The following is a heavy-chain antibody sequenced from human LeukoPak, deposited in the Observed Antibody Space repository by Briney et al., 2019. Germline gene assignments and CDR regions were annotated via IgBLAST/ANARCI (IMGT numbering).Heavy chain of an antibody. CDR3: ARAGWLGGFDY. J-gene: IGHJ4*02. CDR1: GFTFSSYA. Sequence: PGRSLRLSCAASGFTFSSYAMHWVRQAPGQGLEWVALISYDGSAKFYADSVKGRFTISRDNAKNSLYLQMSSLRAEDTAVYYCARAGWLGGFDYWGQGTLVTVSS. V-gene: IGHV3-30-3*01. D-gene: IGHD6-19*01. CDR2: ISYDGSAK.